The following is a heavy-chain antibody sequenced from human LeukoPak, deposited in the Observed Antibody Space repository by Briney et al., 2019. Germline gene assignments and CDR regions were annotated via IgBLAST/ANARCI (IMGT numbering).Heavy chain of an antibody. CDR1: GLTFSTSG. V-gene: IGHV3-30*18. J-gene: IGHJ6*02. D-gene: IGHD3-3*01. CDR2: ISYDGSNE. Sequence: GGSLRLSCAASGLTFSTSGMHWVRQAPGKGLEWVALISYDGSNEYYADSVKGRFTISRVNSKNALYLQMNSLRAGDTAVYYCAKVPYYGDFYYYGVDVWGQGATVTVSS. CDR3: AKVPYYGDFYYYGVDV.